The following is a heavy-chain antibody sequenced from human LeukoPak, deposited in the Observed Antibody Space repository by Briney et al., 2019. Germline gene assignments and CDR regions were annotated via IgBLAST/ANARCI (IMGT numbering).Heavy chain of an antibody. D-gene: IGHD3-9*01. CDR3: AKGGLTGRTGYYYYMDV. CDR1: GFTFRSCD. Sequence: GRSLRLSCAASGFTFRSCDVHGLPEAPGKGLEGVADIWYDESNKYHADTVNGRFTISREKSKNTLYLQIYSLRAEDTAMYYCAKGGLTGRTGYYYYMDVWGKGTTVTVSS. J-gene: IGHJ6*03. V-gene: IGHV3-33*03. CDR2: IWYDESNK.